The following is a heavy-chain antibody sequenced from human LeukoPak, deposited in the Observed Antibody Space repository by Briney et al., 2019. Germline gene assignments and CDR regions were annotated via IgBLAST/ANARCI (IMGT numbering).Heavy chain of an antibody. Sequence: SETLSLTCAVYGGSFSGYYWSWIRQPPGKGLEWIGEINHSGSTNYNPSLKSRVTISVDTSKNQFSLKLSSVTAADTAVYYCARQQSWVGLLWFGGPRYYFDYWGQGTLVTVSS. V-gene: IGHV4-34*01. CDR2: INHSGST. CDR3: ARQQSWVGLLWFGGPRYYFDY. CDR1: GGSFSGYY. J-gene: IGHJ4*02. D-gene: IGHD3-10*01.